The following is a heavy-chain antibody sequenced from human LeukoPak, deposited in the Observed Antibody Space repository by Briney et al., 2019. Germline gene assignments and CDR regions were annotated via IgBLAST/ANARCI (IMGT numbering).Heavy chain of an antibody. V-gene: IGHV1-46*01. J-gene: IGHJ4*02. Sequence: ASVKVSCKASGYTFTNSYIHWVRQAPGQVLEGMGLINPDGGNTNYAQNFQGRVTLTRDTSISTAYMELSRLRSDDTAVYYCARGKGLCSSTSCYYYFDYWGQGTLVTVSS. CDR2: INPDGGNT. CDR3: ARGKGLCSSTSCYYYFDY. D-gene: IGHD2-2*01. CDR1: GYTFTNSY.